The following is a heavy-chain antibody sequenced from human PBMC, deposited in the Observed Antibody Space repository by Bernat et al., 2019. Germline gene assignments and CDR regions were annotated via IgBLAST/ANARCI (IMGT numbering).Heavy chain of an antibody. CDR1: GFSLSTSGVG. V-gene: IGHV2-5*02. CDR2: IYWDDDK. CDR3: AHSLNHNWNDVVDP. Sequence: QITLKESGPTLVKPTQTLTLTCTSSGFSLSTSGVGVGWIRQPPGKALEWLALIYWDDDKRYSPSLKSRLTITKDTSKNQVVLTMTNMDPVDTATYYCAHSLNHNWNDVVDPWGQGTLVTVSS. J-gene: IGHJ5*02. D-gene: IGHD1-20*01.